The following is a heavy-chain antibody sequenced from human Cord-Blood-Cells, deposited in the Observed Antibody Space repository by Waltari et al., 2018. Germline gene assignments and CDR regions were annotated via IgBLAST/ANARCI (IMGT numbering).Heavy chain of an antibody. V-gene: IGHV1-69*01. CDR1: AGTFSSYA. CDR2: IIPIFGTA. CDR3: ARSMAATKNYYYGMDV. J-gene: IGHJ6*02. Sequence: QVQLVQSGAEVKKPGSSVKVSCQASAGTFSSYAISWVRQAPGQGLEWMGGIIPIFGTANYAQKFQGRVTITADESTSTAYMELSSLRSEDTAVYYCARSMAATKNYYYGMDVWGQGTTVTVSS. D-gene: IGHD1-26*01.